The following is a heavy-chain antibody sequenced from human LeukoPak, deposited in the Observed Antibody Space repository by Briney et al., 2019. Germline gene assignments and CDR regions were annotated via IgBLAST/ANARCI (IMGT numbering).Heavy chain of an antibody. V-gene: IGHV4-39*07. Sequence: PSETLSLTCTVSGGSISSSSYYWGWIRQPPGKGLEWIGSIYYSGSTYYNPSLKSRVTISVDTSKNQFSLKLSSVTAADTAVYYCASGGSYINFDYWGQGTLVTVSS. CDR3: ASGGSYINFDY. D-gene: IGHD1-26*01. CDR1: GGSISSSSYY. J-gene: IGHJ4*02. CDR2: IYYSGST.